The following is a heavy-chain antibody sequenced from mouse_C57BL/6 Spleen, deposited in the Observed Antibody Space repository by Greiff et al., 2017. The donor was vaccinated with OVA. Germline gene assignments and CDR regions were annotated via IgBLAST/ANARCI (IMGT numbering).Heavy chain of an antibody. V-gene: IGHV1-64*01. CDR3: ARPIYYDYNYFDY. D-gene: IGHD2-4*01. CDR1: GYTFTSYW. Sequence: VQLQQPGAELVKPGASVTLSCKASGYTFTSYWMHWVKQRPGQGLEWIGMIHPNSGSTNYNEKFKSKATLTVDKSSSTAYMQLSSLTSEDSAVYYCARPIYYDYNYFDYWGQGTTLTVSS. J-gene: IGHJ2*01. CDR2: IHPNSGST.